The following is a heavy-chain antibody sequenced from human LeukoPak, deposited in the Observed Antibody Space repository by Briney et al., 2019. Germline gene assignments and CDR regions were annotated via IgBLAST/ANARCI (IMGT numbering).Heavy chain of an antibody. CDR3: ARERAAVAGAIDY. J-gene: IGHJ4*02. D-gene: IGHD6-19*01. CDR1: GFTFSSYD. V-gene: IGHV3-64*01. Sequence: PGGSLRLSCAASGFTFSSYDMHWFGQPPAKGLEYVSAISSIGGSTYYANSVRGRFTISRDNSKNTLYLQMGSLRAEDMAVYYCARERAAVAGAIDYWGQGTLVTVSS. CDR2: ISSIGGST.